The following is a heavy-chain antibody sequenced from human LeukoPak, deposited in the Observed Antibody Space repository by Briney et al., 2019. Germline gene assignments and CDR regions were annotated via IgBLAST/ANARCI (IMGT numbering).Heavy chain of an antibody. CDR3: ARAYYSSSGVEMYYFDY. V-gene: IGHV1-2*02. D-gene: IGHD6-13*01. CDR2: INPNRGDT. CDR1: GYRFTTYG. Sequence: ASVKVSCKASGYRFTTYGISWVRQAPGRGLEWMGWINPNRGDTNYAQKFQGRLTMTRDTSISTAYMELSRLRFDDTALYYCARAYYSSSGVEMYYFDYWGQGTLVTVSS. J-gene: IGHJ4*02.